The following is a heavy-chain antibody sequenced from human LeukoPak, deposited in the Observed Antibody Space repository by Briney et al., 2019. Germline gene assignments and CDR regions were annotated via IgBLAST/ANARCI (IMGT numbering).Heavy chain of an antibody. Sequence: GGSLRLSCAASGFTFSSYGMHWVRQAPGKGLEWVSAISGSGGSTYYADSVKGRFTISRDNSKNTLYLQMNSLRAEDTAVYYCAKDFYEAAAGTVAFDIWGQGTMVTVSS. D-gene: IGHD6-13*01. CDR2: ISGSGGST. CDR1: GFTFSSYG. J-gene: IGHJ3*02. V-gene: IGHV3-23*01. CDR3: AKDFYEAAAGTVAFDI.